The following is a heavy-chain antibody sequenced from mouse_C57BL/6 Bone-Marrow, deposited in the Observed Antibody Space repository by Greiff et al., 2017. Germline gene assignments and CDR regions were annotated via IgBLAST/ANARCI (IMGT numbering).Heavy chain of an antibody. CDR3: ARRSMVTTFYYAMDY. V-gene: IGHV5-6*02. CDR2: ISTGGSYT. CDR1: GFTFTSYG. Sequence: EVKLVESGGDLVKPGGSLKLSCAASGFTFTSYGMSWVRQTPDKRLEWVATISTGGSYTYYPDNVKGRDTISRDNAENTLYLHMSSLKSEDTAMYYCARRSMVTTFYYAMDYWGQGTSVTVSS. J-gene: IGHJ4*01. D-gene: IGHD2-2*01.